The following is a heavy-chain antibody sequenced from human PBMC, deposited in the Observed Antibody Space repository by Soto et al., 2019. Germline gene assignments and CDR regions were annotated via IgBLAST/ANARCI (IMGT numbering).Heavy chain of an antibody. D-gene: IGHD6-13*01. Sequence: GGPLILSNAASGFTFGYYYMILLRQATGKGLEWVSYISSSGSTIYYADSVKGRFTISRDNAKNSLYLQMNSLRAEDTAVYYCARAPDSGSWYSYFDYWGQGTLVTFSS. CDR3: ARAPDSGSWYSYFDY. V-gene: IGHV3-11*01. CDR1: GFTFGYYY. J-gene: IGHJ4*02. CDR2: ISSSGSTI.